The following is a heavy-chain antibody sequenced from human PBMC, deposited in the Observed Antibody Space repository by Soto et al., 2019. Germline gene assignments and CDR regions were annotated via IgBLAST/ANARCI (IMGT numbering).Heavy chain of an antibody. Sequence: QVQLVQSGAEVKKPGASVKVSCKASGYTFTSYGISWVRQAPGQGLEWMGWISAYNGNTNYAQKLQGRVTMTTDTSTSTAYMELRSLRSDDTDVYYCARVWADYGDYVYYYYMDVRGKVTTVTVSS. J-gene: IGHJ6*03. D-gene: IGHD4-17*01. CDR1: GYTFTSYG. CDR3: ARVWADYGDYVYYYYMDV. CDR2: ISAYNGNT. V-gene: IGHV1-18*01.